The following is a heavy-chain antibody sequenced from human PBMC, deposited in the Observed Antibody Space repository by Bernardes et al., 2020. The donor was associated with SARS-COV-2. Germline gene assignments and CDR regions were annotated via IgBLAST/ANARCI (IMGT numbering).Heavy chain of an antibody. V-gene: IGHV3-11*01. D-gene: IGHD2-15*01. CDR1: GFTFSDYS. CDR2: ISSSGSSI. J-gene: IGHJ4*02. CDR3: ARSRAPGSGGSCRY. Sequence: GGSLRLSCAASGFTFSDYSMSWIRQAPGKGLEWVSMISSSGSSIYYADSVKGRFTISRDHAKNSLYLQMNSLRAEDTAVYYCARSRAPGSGGSCRYWGQGTLVTVST.